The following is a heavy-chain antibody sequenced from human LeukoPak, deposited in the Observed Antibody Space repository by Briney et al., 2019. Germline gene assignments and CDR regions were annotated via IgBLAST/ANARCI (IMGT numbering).Heavy chain of an antibody. CDR1: GCSFTSYW. J-gene: IGHJ4*02. CDR2: IYPGDSDT. CDR3: ARLVTTVTTFFDY. Sequence: GESLKISCKGSGCSFTSYWIGWVRQMPGKGLEWRGIIYPGDSDTRYSPSFQGQVTISADKSISTAYLQWSSLKASDTAMYYCARLVTTVTTFFDYWGQGTLVTVSS. V-gene: IGHV5-51*01. D-gene: IGHD4-17*01.